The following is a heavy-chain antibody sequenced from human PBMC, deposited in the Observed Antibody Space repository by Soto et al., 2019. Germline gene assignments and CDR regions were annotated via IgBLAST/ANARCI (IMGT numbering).Heavy chain of an antibody. CDR2: IYYSGST. Sequence: SDTLSLTCTVSGGPISSYYWSWIRQPPGKGLEWIGYIYYSGSTNYNPSLKSRVTISVDTSKNQFSLKLSSVTAADTAVYYCARRYGSAFDIWGQGTMVT. J-gene: IGHJ3*02. CDR3: ARRYGSAFDI. D-gene: IGHD4-17*01. V-gene: IGHV4-59*01. CDR1: GGPISSYY.